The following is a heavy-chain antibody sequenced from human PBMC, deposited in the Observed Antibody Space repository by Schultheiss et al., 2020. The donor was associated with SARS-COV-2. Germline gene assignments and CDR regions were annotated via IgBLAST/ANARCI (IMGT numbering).Heavy chain of an antibody. Sequence: SGPTLVKPTQTLTLTCTFSGFSLSTSGMCVSWIRQPPGKALEWLALIYWDDDKRYSPSLKSRLTITKDTSKNQVVLTMTNMDPVDTATYYCAHRGSVGYDYIWGSYRPYYFDYWGQGTLVTVSS. V-gene: IGHV2-5*08. CDR3: AHRGSVGYDYIWGSYRPYYFDY. CDR2: IYWDDDK. CDR1: GFSLSTSGMC. D-gene: IGHD3-16*02. J-gene: IGHJ4*02.